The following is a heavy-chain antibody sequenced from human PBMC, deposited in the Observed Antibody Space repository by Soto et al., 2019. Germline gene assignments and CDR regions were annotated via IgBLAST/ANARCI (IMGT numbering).Heavy chain of an antibody. V-gene: IGHV4-59*08. D-gene: IGHD5-12*01. CDR3: ARSHIVPRLFMYPYDY. CDR2: IYYSGST. Sequence: SETLSLTCTVSGGSISRYYWNWIRQPPGKGLEWIGYIYYSGSTNYNPSLKSRVTISVDTSKNQFSLKLSSVTAADTAVYYCARSHIVPRLFMYPYDYWGQGTLVTVS. CDR1: GGSISRYY. J-gene: IGHJ4*02.